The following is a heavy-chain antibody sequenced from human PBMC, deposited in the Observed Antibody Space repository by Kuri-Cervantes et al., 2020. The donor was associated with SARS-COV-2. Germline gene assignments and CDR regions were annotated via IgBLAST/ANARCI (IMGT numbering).Heavy chain of an antibody. CDR3: ARGFGSGWYLDY. V-gene: IGHV1-69*06. CDR2: IIPIFGTA. D-gene: IGHD6-19*01. CDR1: GYTFSDHY. J-gene: IGHJ4*02. Sequence: SVKVSCKAFGYTFSDHYMYWVRQAPGQGLEWMGGIIPIFGTANYAQKFQGRVTITADKSTSTAYMELSSLRSEDTAVYYCARGFGSGWYLDYWGQGALVTVSS.